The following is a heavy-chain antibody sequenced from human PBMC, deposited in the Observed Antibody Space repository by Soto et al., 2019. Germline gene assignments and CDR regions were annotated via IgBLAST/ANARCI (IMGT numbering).Heavy chain of an antibody. CDR3: ARTNGGSVGQLLGYFDY. CDR2: IIPIFGTA. Sequence: SVKVSCKASGGTFSSYAISWVRQAPGQGLEWMGGIIPIFGTANYAQKFQGRVTITADESTSTAYMELSSLRSEDTAVYYCARTNGGSVGQLLGYFDYRGQGTLVTVSS. CDR1: GGTFSSYA. J-gene: IGHJ4*02. V-gene: IGHV1-69*13. D-gene: IGHD2-8*01.